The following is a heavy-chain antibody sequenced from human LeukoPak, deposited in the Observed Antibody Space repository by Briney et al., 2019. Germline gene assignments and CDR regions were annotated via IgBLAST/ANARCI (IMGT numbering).Heavy chain of an antibody. D-gene: IGHD1-26*01. J-gene: IGHJ4*02. Sequence: RASVKVSCKASGYTFTGYYMHWVRQAPGQGLEWMGWINPNSGGTNCAQKFQGRVTMTRDTSISTAYMELSRLRSDDTAVYYCARERVGAPFDYWGQGTLVTVSS. CDR3: ARERVGAPFDY. CDR2: INPNSGGT. V-gene: IGHV1-2*02. CDR1: GYTFTGYY.